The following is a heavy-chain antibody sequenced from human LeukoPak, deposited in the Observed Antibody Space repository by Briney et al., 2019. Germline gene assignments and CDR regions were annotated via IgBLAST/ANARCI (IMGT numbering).Heavy chain of an antibody. V-gene: IGHV1-18*01. J-gene: IGHJ3*02. CDR2: ISAYNGNI. D-gene: IGHD1-26*01. CDR3: ARRSRVGTTRKDDAFDI. Sequence: ASVKVSCKASGYTFTNYGISWVRQAPGQGLEWMGWISAYNGNINYVQKFQGRVTMATDTSTSTAYMELRSLRSDDTAVYYCARRSRVGTTRKDDAFDIWGQGTMVTVSS. CDR1: GYTFTNYG.